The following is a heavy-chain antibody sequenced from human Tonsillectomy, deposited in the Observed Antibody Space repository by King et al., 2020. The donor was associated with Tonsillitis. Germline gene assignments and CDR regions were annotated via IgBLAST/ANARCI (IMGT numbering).Heavy chain of an antibody. J-gene: IGHJ6*02. CDR2: IYYSGST. Sequence: QLQESGPGLVKPSETLSLTCTVSGGSISSSSYYWGWIRQPPGKGLEWIGSIYYSGSTYYNPSLKSRVTISVDTSKNQFSLKLSSVTAADTAVYYCASWPYSSGWYLSWSGMDVWGQGTTVTVSS. D-gene: IGHD6-19*01. CDR3: ASWPYSSGWYLSWSGMDV. V-gene: IGHV4-39*01. CDR1: GGSISSSSYY.